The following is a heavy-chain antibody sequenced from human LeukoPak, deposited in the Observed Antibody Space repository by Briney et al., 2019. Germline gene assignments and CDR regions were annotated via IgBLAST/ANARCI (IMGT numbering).Heavy chain of an antibody. V-gene: IGHV4-30-4*01. CDR3: ARYCSSTSWSSLRRHLPENWFDP. CDR2: IYYSGST. D-gene: IGHD2-2*01. Sequence: SETLSLTCTVSGGSISSGDYYWSWIRQPPGKGLEWIGYIYYSGSTYYNPSLKSRVTISVDTSKNQFSLKLSSVTAADTAVYYCARYCSSTSWSSLRRHLPENWFDPWGQGTLVTVSS. CDR1: GGSISSGDYY. J-gene: IGHJ5*02.